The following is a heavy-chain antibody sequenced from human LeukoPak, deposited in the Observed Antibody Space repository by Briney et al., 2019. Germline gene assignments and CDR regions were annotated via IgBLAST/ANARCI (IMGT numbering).Heavy chain of an antibody. D-gene: IGHD3-22*01. J-gene: IGHJ4*02. Sequence: SETLSLTCTVSGGSISSSSYYWGWIRQPPGRGLEWIGSIYYSGSTYYNPSLKSRVTISVDTSKNQFSLNLSSVTAADTAVYYCARLYYDSSGYYQICYFDYWGQGTLVTVSS. CDR1: GGSISSSSYY. V-gene: IGHV4-39*01. CDR2: IYYSGST. CDR3: ARLYYDSSGYYQICYFDY.